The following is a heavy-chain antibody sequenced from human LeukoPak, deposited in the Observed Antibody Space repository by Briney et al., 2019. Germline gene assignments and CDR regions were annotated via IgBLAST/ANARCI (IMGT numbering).Heavy chain of an antibody. CDR2: INHSGST. D-gene: IGHD1-7*01. J-gene: IGHJ6*04. V-gene: IGHV4-39*07. CDR1: GGSISSSSYY. Sequence: PSETLSLTCTVSGGSISSSSYYWGWIRQPPGKGLEWIGEINHSGSTNYNPSLKSRVTISVDTSKNQLSLKLSSVTAADTAVYYCAREGWNYAALDVWGKGTTVTVSS. CDR3: AREGWNYAALDV.